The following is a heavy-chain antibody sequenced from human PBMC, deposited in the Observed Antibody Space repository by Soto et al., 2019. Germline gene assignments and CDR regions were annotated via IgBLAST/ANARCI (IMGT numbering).Heavy chain of an antibody. V-gene: IGHV3-7*04. Sequence: EVQIVESGGGLVQPGWSLRLSCGTSGFKFTDYWLTWVRQAPGKGLEWVANIDRDGSKAYYLDSGRGRFTISRNSAEDSVYLPLDNLRIADTAVYYCVRDFAAFDFWGQGPLVTVS. J-gene: IGHJ4*02. D-gene: IGHD6-25*01. CDR3: VRDFAAFDF. CDR1: GFKFTDYW. CDR2: IDRDGSKA.